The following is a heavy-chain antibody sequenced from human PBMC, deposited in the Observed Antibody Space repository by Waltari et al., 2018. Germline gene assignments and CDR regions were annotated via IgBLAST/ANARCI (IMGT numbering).Heavy chain of an antibody. V-gene: IGHV4-39*07. CDR2: GYYSGSP. J-gene: IGHJ3*01. D-gene: IGHD3-16*01. CDR1: GGSINSNIHY. CDR3: AREIMEAGGGAFDL. Sequence: QLQLQESGPGLVKPSETLSLTCTVPGGSINSNIHYWGWIRQPPGKGLEWIGNGYYSGSPYYNPSFKSRVTVSVDTSKNQFSLTLRSVTAADTAVYYCAREIMEAGGGAFDLWGQGTMVTVSS.